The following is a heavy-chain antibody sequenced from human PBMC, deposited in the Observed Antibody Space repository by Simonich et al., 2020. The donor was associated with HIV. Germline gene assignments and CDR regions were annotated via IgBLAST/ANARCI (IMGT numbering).Heavy chain of an antibody. CDR3: TTDGTSNYDFWNY. D-gene: IGHD3-3*01. CDR2: NKSKHDGGKT. J-gene: IGHJ4*02. CDR1: GFSFSNAW. Sequence: EVQLVESGGGLVKPGGSLRLSCAASGFSFSNAWMSWVRQAPGKGLEWVGRNKSKHDGGKTDYAAPVKGRFTNSRDDSKNTLYLQMNSLKTEDTAVYYCTTDGTSNYDFWNYWGQGTLVTVSS. V-gene: IGHV3-15*01.